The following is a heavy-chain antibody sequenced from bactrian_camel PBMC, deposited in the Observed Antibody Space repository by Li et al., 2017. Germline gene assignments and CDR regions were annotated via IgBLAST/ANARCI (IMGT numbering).Heavy chain of an antibody. J-gene: IGHJ4*01. D-gene: IGHD4*01. CDR1: GFSFDDSD. CDR2: LTSYGTT. V-gene: IGHV3S53*01. Sequence: QVQLVESGGGSVQPGGSLRLSCIGSGFSFDDSDMGWYRQGPGGECKLVSSLTSYGTTYYTDSVKGRFTISRDNAKRTLYLQMNNLKPEDTGVYYCTADGCINGDYGFEFSYWGQGTQVTVS. CDR3: TADGCINGDYGFEFSY.